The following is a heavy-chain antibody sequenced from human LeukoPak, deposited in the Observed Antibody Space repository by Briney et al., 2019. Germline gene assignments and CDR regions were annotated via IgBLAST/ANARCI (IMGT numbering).Heavy chain of an antibody. D-gene: IGHD3-10*01. CDR1: GFTFSSYW. Sequence: GGSLRLSCAVSGFTFSSYWMSWVRQAPGKGLEWVANIKQDGSAKYYVDSVRGRFTISRDNAKNSLYMQMNSLRAEDTAVDYCARSPYGSGSYAPDYWGQGTLVTVSS. CDR3: ARSPYGSGSYAPDY. V-gene: IGHV3-7*03. J-gene: IGHJ4*02. CDR2: IKQDGSAK.